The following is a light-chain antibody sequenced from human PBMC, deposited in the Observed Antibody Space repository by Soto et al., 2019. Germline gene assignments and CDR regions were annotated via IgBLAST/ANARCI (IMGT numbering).Light chain of an antibody. CDR1: SSNIGSNT. J-gene: IGLJ3*02. V-gene: IGLV1-44*01. CDR3: QAYDNSLGVSVL. CDR2: SNN. Sequence: QSVLTQPPSASGTPGQRVTISCSGSSSNIGSNTVNWYQQLPGTAPKLLIYSNNHRPSGVPDRFSGSKSGTSASLAITGLQAEDEADYYCQAYDNSLGVSVLFGGGTKVTVL.